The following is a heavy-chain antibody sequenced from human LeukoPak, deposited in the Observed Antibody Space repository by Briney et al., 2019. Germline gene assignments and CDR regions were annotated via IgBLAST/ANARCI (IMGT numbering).Heavy chain of an antibody. V-gene: IGHV3-23*01. J-gene: IGHJ5*02. CDR3: AKEPYYYDSSGYYH. CDR2: ISGSGGSA. CDR1: GFTFSSYA. Sequence: GGSLRLSCAASGFTFSSYAMSWVRQAPGKGLEWVSAISGSGGSAYYADSVKGRFTISRDNSKNTLYLQMNSLRAEDTAVYYCAKEPYYYDSSGYYHWGQGTLVTVSS. D-gene: IGHD3-22*01.